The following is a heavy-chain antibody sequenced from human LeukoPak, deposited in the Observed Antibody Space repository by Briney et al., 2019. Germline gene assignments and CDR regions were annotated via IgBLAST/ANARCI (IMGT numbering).Heavy chain of an antibody. D-gene: IGHD1-1*01. CDR3: ARKEGHQNVFDY. CDR2: IYYSGST. J-gene: IGHJ4*02. V-gene: IGHV4-28*01. Sequence: PSETLSLTCAVSGYSISSSNWWGWIRQPPGKGLEWIGYIYYSGSTYYNPSLKSRVTMSVDTSKNQFSLKLSSVTALDTAVYYCARKEGHQNVFDYWGQGTLVTVSS. CDR1: GYSISSSNW.